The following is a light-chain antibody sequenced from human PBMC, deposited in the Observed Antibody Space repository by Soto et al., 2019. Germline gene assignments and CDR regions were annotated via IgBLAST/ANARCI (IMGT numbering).Light chain of an antibody. J-gene: IGKJ2*01. CDR2: GVT. V-gene: IGKV3-20*01. CDR1: QSVSSPY. CDR3: HRYDISPFP. Sequence: EIVLTQSPGTLSLSPEERATLSCRASQSVSSPYLAWYQQKPGQAPRLLIYGVTSRATGITDRFSGSGSGTDFTLTISRLEPEDFAVYYCHRYDISPFPFGQGTKLEIK.